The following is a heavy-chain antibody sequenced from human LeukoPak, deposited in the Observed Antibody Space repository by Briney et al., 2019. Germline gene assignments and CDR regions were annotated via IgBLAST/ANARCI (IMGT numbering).Heavy chain of an antibody. J-gene: IGHJ3*02. Sequence: GESLKISCQGSGYIFSSYWIGWVRQMPGKGLEWMGIIYPGDSDTRDSPSFQGHVTISADKSTSTAYLQWSSLKASDTAMYYCARQKYCSGGSCYSEPDAFDIWGQGTMVTVSP. V-gene: IGHV5-51*01. CDR1: GYIFSSYW. CDR2: IYPGDSDT. CDR3: ARQKYCSGGSCYSEPDAFDI. D-gene: IGHD2-15*01.